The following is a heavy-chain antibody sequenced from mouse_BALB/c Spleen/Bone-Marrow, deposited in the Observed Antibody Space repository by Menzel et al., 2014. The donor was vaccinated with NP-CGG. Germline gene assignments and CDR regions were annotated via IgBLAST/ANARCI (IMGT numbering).Heavy chain of an antibody. J-gene: IGHJ2*01. V-gene: IGHV5-17*02. CDR1: GFTFSSFG. CDR2: ISSGSSTI. D-gene: IGHD4-1*01. Sequence: EVKLVESGGGLVQPGGSRKLSCAASGFTFSSFGMHWVRQTPEKGLEWVAYISSGSSTIYYADTVKGRFTISRDNPKNALFPQVTSLRSEDTAIYYCTRGGNWDDFDYWGQGTTLTVSS. CDR3: TRGGNWDDFDY.